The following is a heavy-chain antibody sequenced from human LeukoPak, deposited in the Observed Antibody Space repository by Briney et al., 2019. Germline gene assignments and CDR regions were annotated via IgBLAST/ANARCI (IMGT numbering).Heavy chain of an antibody. V-gene: IGHV3-7*03. CDR2: IKQDGSEK. J-gene: IGHJ6*04. Sequence: PGGSLRLSCAASGFTFSSYWMSWVRQAPGKGLEWVASIKQDGSEKYYVDSVKGRFTISRDNAKNSLYLQMNSLRAEDTAVYYCARAPEVEYYYYYGMDVWGKGTTVTVSS. D-gene: IGHD1-1*01. CDR1: GFTFSSYW. CDR3: ARAPEVEYYYYYGMDV.